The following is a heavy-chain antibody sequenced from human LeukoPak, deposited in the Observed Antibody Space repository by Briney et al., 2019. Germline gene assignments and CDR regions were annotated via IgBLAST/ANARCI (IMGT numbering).Heavy chain of an antibody. CDR1: GGSISSGTYY. Sequence: PSQTLPLTCTVSGGSISSGTYYWSWIRQPAGKGLEWIGHIYTSGSTNYNPSLKSRVTISVDTSKNQFSLNLSSVTAADTAVYYCARDSVGYSNYEYMDVWGKGTTVTVSS. CDR3: ARDSVGYSNYEYMDV. J-gene: IGHJ6*03. CDR2: IYTSGST. D-gene: IGHD4-11*01. V-gene: IGHV4-61*09.